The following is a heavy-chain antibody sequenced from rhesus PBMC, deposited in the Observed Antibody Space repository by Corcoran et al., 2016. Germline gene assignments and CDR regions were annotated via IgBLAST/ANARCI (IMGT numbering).Heavy chain of an antibody. D-gene: IGHD3-22*01. V-gene: IGHV4-80*01. J-gene: IGHJ3*01. CDR2: INGKSGNP. CDR3: AIEPRSPYWSVHDAFDF. CDR1: GASISSNW. Sequence: QVQLQESGPGLVKPSETLSLTCTVSGASISSNWWSWIRQHPGKGLEWIGEINGKSGNPNYNPSRKSRVTISKDASKNQFSLKLSSVTAADTSVYYCAIEPRSPYWSVHDAFDFWGQGLRVTVSS.